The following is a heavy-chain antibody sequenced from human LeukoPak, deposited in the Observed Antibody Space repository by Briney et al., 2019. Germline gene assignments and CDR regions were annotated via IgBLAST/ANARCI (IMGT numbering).Heavy chain of an antibody. CDR3: ARDNPSGSSRKRYNWFDP. V-gene: IGHV3-30*04. CDR2: ISYDGSNK. D-gene: IGHD6-13*01. Sequence: PGGSLRLSCAASGFTFSSYAMHWVRQAPGKGLEWVAVISYDGSNKYYADSVKGRFTISRDNAKNSLYLQMNSLRAEDTAVYYCARDNPSGSSRKRYNWFDPWGQGTLVTVSS. CDR1: GFTFSSYA. J-gene: IGHJ5*02.